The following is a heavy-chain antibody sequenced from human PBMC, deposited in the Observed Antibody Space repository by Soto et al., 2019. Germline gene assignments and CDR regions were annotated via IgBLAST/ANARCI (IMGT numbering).Heavy chain of an antibody. CDR2: IYYSGST. V-gene: IGHV4-31*03. CDR1: GGSISSGGYY. D-gene: IGHD3-22*01. CDR3: ARDYDSSGYSFDY. J-gene: IGHJ4*02. Sequence: PSETLSLTCTVSGGSISSGGYYWSWIRQHPGKGLEWIGYIYYSGSTYYNLSLKSRVTISVDTSKNQFSPKLSSVTAADTAVYYCARDYDSSGYSFDYWGQGTLVTVSS.